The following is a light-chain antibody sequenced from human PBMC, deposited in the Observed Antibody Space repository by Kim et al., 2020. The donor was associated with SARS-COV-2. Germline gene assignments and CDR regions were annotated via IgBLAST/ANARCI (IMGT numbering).Light chain of an antibody. CDR2: GTS. CDR1: QSIAPNH. CDR3: QEYDRPPYT. V-gene: IGKV3-20*01. Sequence: LSPGERATPSCRASQSIAPNHLAWFQQKPGQAPRLLIYGTSSRATGIPDRFSASESGTAFTLTISRLEPEDVAVYFCQEYDRPPYTFGQGTKLEI. J-gene: IGKJ2*01.